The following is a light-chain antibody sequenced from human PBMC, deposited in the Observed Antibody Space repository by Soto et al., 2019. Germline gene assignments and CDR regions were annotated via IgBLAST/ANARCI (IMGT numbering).Light chain of an antibody. Sequence: QSALTQPASVSGSPGQSITISCTGTSSDLGTYNYVSWYQQHPGKAPKLMIYDVSARPSGLSNRFSGSKFGNTASLTISGLQAEDQAVYYRIASANTVVFGGGTPLTL. V-gene: IGLV2-14*01. J-gene: IGLJ2*01. CDR3: IASANTVV. CDR1: SSDLGTYNY. CDR2: DVS.